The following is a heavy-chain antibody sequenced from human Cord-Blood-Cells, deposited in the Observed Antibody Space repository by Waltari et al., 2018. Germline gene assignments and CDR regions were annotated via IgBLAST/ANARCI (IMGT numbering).Heavy chain of an antibody. CDR3: ARGLNDAFDI. CDR2: INHSGST. J-gene: IGHJ3*02. Sequence: QVQLQQWGAGLLKPSETLSLTCAVSGGSFSGYYWSWSRQPPGKGLEWIGEINHSGSTNNTPSLKSRVTISVDTSKIQFSLNLSSVTAADTAVYYGARGLNDAFDIWGQGTMVTVAS. V-gene: IGHV4-34*01. CDR1: GGSFSGYY.